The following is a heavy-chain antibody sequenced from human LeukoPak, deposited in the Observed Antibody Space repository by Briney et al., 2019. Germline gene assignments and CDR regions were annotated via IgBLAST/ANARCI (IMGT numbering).Heavy chain of an antibody. V-gene: IGHV3-21*01. Sequence: GGSLRLSCAASGFTFSSYSMNWVRQAPGKGLEWVSSIISSSSYIYYADSVKGRFTISRDNTKNSLYLQMNSLRAEDTAVYYCARDRVAWYAVNWFDPWGQGTLVTVSS. CDR3: ARDRVAWYAVNWFDP. CDR1: GFTFSSYS. CDR2: IISSSSYI. J-gene: IGHJ5*02. D-gene: IGHD2-8*01.